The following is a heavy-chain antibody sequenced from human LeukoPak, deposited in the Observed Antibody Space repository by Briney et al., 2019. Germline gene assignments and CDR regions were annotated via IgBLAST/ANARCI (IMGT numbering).Heavy chain of an antibody. J-gene: IGHJ4*02. CDR3: AKGYGESHFDS. CDR1: GFTVSSNY. CDR2: IYSGGST. V-gene: IGHV3-53*05. Sequence: GGSLRLSCAASGFTVSSNYMSWVRQAPGKGLEWVSVIYSGGSTYYADSVKGRFTISRDNSNNTLYLQMNTLRGDDTAVYFCAKGYGESHFDSWGQGTLVTVSS. D-gene: IGHD5-18*01.